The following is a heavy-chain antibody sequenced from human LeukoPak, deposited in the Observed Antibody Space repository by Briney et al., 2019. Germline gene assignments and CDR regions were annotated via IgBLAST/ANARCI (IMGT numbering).Heavy chain of an antibody. CDR3: ARDFGYSSSWYDYFDY. D-gene: IGHD6-13*01. J-gene: IGHJ4*02. V-gene: IGHV1-69*06. CDR1: GGTFSSYA. CDR2: IIPIFGTA. Sequence: SVKVSCKASGGTFSSYAISWVRQAPGQGLEWMGGIIPIFGTANYAQEFQGRVTITADKSTSTAYMELSSLRSEDTAVYYCARDFGYSSSWYDYFDYWGQGTLVTVSS.